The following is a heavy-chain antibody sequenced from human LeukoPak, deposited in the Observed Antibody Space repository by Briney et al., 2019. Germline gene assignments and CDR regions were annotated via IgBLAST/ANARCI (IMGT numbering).Heavy chain of an antibody. CDR1: GFTFSGSA. V-gene: IGHV3-73*01. Sequence: GGSLKLSCAASGFTFSGSAMHWVRQAHGKGLEWLGRIRSRANSYTTVYAAPVQGRFIISRDDSMNMAYLQMNSLRVEDTAVYYCTRHSDKYCSGAGCFHYNFYGLDVWGQGTTVTVSS. CDR2: IRSRANSYTT. CDR3: TRHSDKYCSGAGCFHYNFYGLDV. J-gene: IGHJ6*02. D-gene: IGHD2-15*01.